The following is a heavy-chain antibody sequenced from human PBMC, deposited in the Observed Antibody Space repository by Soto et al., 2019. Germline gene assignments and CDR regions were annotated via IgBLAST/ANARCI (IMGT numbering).Heavy chain of an antibody. CDR1: GFTVSSNY. CDR2: IYSGGST. D-gene: IGHD3-9*01. CDR3: ARVGVGYYDILTGYFDY. Sequence: SLRLSCAASGFTVSSNYMSWVRQAPGKGLEWVSVIYSGGSTYYADSVKGRFTISRDNSKNTLYLQMNSLRAEDTAVYYCARVGVGYYDILTGYFDYWGQGTLVTVSS. V-gene: IGHV3-53*01. J-gene: IGHJ4*02.